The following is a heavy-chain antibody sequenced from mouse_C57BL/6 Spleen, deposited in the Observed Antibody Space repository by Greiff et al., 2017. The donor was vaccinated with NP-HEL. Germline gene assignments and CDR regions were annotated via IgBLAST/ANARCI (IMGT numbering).Heavy chain of an antibody. Sequence: VQLQQPGAELVKPGASLKLSCKASGYTFTSYWMHWVKQSPGQGLEWIGMIHPNSGSTNYNEKFKSKATLTVDKSSSTAYMQLSSLTSEDSAVYYCARKGNYDWYFDVWGTGTTVTVSS. CDR3: ARKGNYDWYFDV. CDR2: IHPNSGST. J-gene: IGHJ1*03. V-gene: IGHV1-64*01. D-gene: IGHD2-1*01. CDR1: GYTFTSYW.